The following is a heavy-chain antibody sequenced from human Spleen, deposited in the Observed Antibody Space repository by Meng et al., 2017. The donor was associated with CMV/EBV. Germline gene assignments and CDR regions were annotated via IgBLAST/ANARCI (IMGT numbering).Heavy chain of an antibody. D-gene: IGHD6-13*01. Sequence: LSLTCAASGFTVSSNYMTWVRQAPGKGLEWVSGISGGGGNTYHADSVKGRFTISRDNSKNTLYLQMSGLRAEDTAVYYCESHSSSWDFDSWGQGTLVTVSS. CDR1: GFTVSSNY. CDR3: ESHSSSWDFDS. V-gene: IGHV3-23*01. CDR2: ISGGGGNT. J-gene: IGHJ4*02.